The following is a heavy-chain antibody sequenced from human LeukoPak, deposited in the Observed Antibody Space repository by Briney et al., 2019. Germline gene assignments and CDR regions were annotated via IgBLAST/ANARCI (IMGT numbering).Heavy chain of an antibody. Sequence: GGSLRLSCAASGFTFSSYSMNWVRQAPGKGLEWVSYISSSSSTIYYADSVKGRFTISRDNAKNSLYLQMNSLRAEDTAVYYCAREDVISAFDIWGQGTMVTVSS. CDR1: GFTFSSYS. CDR3: AREDVISAFDI. J-gene: IGHJ3*02. D-gene: IGHD2-15*01. CDR2: ISSSSSTI. V-gene: IGHV3-48*04.